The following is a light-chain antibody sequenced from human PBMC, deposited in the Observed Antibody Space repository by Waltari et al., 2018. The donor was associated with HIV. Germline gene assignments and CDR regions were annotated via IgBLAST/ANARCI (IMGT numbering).Light chain of an antibody. CDR2: DAF. CDR1: QAINKY. J-gene: IGKJ2*01. V-gene: IGKV1-33*01. CDR3: QQYNNVPYT. Sequence: DIQMTHSPSSLSAFVGDRVTITCQAVQAINKYLIWYHQKHGRAPEVLIYDAFHLKPGLPSRFSGSASRTDFTLTISDRQPEDIGTYYCQQYNNVPYTFGQGTTLQI.